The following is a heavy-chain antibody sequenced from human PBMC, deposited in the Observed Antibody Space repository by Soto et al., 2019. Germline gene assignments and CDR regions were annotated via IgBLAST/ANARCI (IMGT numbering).Heavy chain of an antibody. Sequence: GASVKVSCKVSGYTLTELSMHWVRQAPGKGLEWMGGFDPEDGETIYAQKFQGRVTMTEDTSTDTAYMELSSLRSEDTAVYYCATGSPHYDILTGNPTYYYYGMDVWGQGTTVTVSS. J-gene: IGHJ6*02. V-gene: IGHV1-24*01. D-gene: IGHD3-9*01. CDR1: GYTLTELS. CDR3: ATGSPHYDILTGNPTYYYYGMDV. CDR2: FDPEDGET.